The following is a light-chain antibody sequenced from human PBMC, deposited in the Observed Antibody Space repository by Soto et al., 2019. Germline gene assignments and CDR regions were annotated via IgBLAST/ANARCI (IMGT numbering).Light chain of an antibody. CDR1: SSDIGGYNS. CDR3: SSYTGSNIV. V-gene: IGLV2-14*01. J-gene: IGLJ3*02. Sequence: QSALTQPPSASGSPGQSVTISCTGTSSDIGGYNSVSWYQQHPGKAPRLMIYEVSNRPSGVSSRFSGSKSGNTASLTISGLQAEDEADYYCSSYTGSNIVFGGGTKLTVL. CDR2: EVS.